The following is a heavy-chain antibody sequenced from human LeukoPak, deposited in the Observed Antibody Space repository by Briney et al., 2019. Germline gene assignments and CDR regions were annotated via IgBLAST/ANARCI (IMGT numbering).Heavy chain of an antibody. V-gene: IGHV1-69*05. J-gene: IGHJ4*02. Sequence: SVKVSXKASGGTFSSYAISWVRQAPGQGLEWMGGIIPIFGTANYAQKFQGRVTITTDESTSTAYMELSSLRSEDTAVYYCAGLRGSYLDYWGQGTLVTVSS. CDR1: GGTFSSYA. CDR3: AGLRGSYLDY. CDR2: IIPIFGTA. D-gene: IGHD1-26*01.